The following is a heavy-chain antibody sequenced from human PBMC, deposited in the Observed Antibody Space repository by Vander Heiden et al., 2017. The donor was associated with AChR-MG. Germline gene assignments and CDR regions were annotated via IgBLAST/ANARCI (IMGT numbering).Heavy chain of an antibody. CDR1: GFTFSSYG. J-gene: IGHJ6*02. CDR3: AKDRGDYYYYGMDV. Sequence: QVQLVESGGGVVQPRRSLRLSCAASGFTFSSYGMHWVRQAPGKGLEWVAVISYDGSNKYYADAVKGRFTISRDNSKNTLYLQMNSLRAEDTAVYYCAKDRGDYYYYGMDVWGQGTTVTVSS. V-gene: IGHV3-30*18. CDR2: ISYDGSNK.